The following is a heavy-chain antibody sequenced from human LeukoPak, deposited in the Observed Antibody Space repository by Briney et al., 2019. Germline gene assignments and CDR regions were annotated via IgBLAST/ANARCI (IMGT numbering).Heavy chain of an antibody. J-gene: IGHJ4*02. CDR3: AKQLGYCSDGSCYFPY. D-gene: IGHD2-15*01. V-gene: IGHV3-23*01. Sequence: GGSLRLSCAASGFTFSTYAMGWVRQAPGKGLEWVSGISGRGSSTYYSDSVKGRFTTSRDNSRNTLSLQMTSLRAEDTAVYYCAKQLGYCSDGSCYFPYWGQGTLVTVSS. CDR2: ISGRGSST. CDR1: GFTFSTYA.